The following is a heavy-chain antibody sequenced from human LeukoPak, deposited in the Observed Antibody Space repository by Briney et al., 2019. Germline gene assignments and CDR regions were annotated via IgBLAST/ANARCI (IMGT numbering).Heavy chain of an antibody. CDR1: GYTFTSYD. J-gene: IGHJ5*02. Sequence: ASVKVSCKASGYTFTSYDINWVRQATGQGLEWMGWMNPNSGNTGYAQKFQGRVTMTRNTSISTAYMELSSLRADDTAVYYCAKDFRAKSGSGSYGWFDPWGQGTLVTVSS. D-gene: IGHD3-10*01. V-gene: IGHV1-8*01. CDR2: MNPNSGNT. CDR3: AKDFRAKSGSGSYGWFDP.